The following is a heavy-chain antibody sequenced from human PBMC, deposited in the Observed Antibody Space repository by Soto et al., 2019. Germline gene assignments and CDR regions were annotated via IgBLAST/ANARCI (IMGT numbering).Heavy chain of an antibody. D-gene: IGHD6-13*01. CDR1: GFTFSSYG. V-gene: IGHV3-30*18. J-gene: IGHJ6*02. CDR3: AKDLLGKQLVRRNYYYGMDV. CDR2: ISYDGSNK. Sequence: QPGGSLRLSCAASGFTFSSYGMHWVRQAPGKGLEWVAVISYDGSNKYYADSVKGRFTISRDNSKNTLYLQMNSLRAEDTAVYYCAKDLLGKQLVRRNYYYGMDVWGQGTTVTVSS.